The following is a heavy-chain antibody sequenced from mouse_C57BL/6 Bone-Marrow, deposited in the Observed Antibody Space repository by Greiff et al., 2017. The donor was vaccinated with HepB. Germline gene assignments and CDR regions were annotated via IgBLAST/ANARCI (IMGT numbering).Heavy chain of an antibody. CDR2: ISDGGSYT. D-gene: IGHD2-1*01. V-gene: IGHV5-4*01. J-gene: IGHJ3*01. CDR1: GFTFSSYA. CDR3: ARGYGNDGFAY. Sequence: EVQLVESGGGLVKPGGSLKLSCAASGFTFSSYAMSWVRQTPEKRLEWVATISDGGSYTYYPDNVKGRFTISRDNAKNNLYLQMSHLKYEDTAMYYCARGYGNDGFAYWGQGTLVTVAA.